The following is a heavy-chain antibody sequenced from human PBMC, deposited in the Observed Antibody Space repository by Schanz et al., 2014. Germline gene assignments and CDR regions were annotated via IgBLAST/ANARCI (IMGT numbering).Heavy chain of an antibody. J-gene: IGHJ4*02. CDR1: GFTFRLYA. Sequence: EVQLVESGGGLVQPGGSLRLSCVASGFTFRLYAMSWVRQAPGKGLEWVSTFSGDGSTYYADSVKARFTISRDNSQNTLYLQMNSLRAEDTALYYCAKGTPANWFLFDYWGQGTLVTVSS. V-gene: IGHV3-23*04. CDR2: FSGDGST. CDR3: AKGTPANWFLFDY. D-gene: IGHD3-9*01.